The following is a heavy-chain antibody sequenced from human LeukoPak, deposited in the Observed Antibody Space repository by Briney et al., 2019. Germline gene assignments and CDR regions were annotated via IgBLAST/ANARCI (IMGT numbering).Heavy chain of an antibody. D-gene: IGHD6-19*01. V-gene: IGHV3-23*01. J-gene: IGHJ5*02. CDR1: GFTFSSYA. CDR2: ISGSGGST. CDR3: AKDRAPDSSGWYDWFDP. Sequence: GGSLRLSCAASGFTFSSYALSWVRQAPGKGLEWVSAISGSGGSTYYADSVKGRFTISRDNSKNTLYLQMNSLRAEDTAVYYCAKDRAPDSSGWYDWFDPWGQGTLVTVSS.